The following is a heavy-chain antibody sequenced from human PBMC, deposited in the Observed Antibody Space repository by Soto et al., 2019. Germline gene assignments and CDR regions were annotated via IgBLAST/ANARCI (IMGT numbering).Heavy chain of an antibody. CDR2: IYYSGST. J-gene: IGHJ6*02. V-gene: IGHV4-39*01. D-gene: IGHD3-16*01. CDR3: ARLVWAAVNYGMAV. CDR1: GGSISSSSYY. Sequence: QLQLQESGPGLVKPSETLSLTCTVSGGSISSSSYYWGWIRQPPGKGLEWIGSIYYSGSTYYNPSVKTRVTISLDTSKNPFYLKLSSVSAADTAVYYCARLVWAAVNYGMAVWGQGTTVTVSS.